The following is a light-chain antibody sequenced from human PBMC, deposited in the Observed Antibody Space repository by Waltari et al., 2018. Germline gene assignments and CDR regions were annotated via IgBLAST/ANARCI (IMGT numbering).Light chain of an antibody. V-gene: IGLV3-21*04. CDR1: NIVSKR. Sequence: YVLTQSPSMSVALGQTARIPCGGNNIVSKRVHWYQQKSGQAPVLVMCYDSDRPSEIPERFAGSNSANTGTLTISRVEAGDEADYYCHVRDSDSDHPWVFGGGTKLTVL. CDR2: YDS. CDR3: HVRDSDSDHPWV. J-gene: IGLJ3*02.